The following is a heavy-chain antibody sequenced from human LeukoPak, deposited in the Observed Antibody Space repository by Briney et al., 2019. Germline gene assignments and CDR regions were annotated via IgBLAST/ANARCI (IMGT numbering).Heavy chain of an antibody. J-gene: IGHJ3*02. D-gene: IGHD6-13*01. V-gene: IGHV4-39*07. CDR3: ARDIAPGIAASATI. CDR2: IYYSGST. CDR1: GFTFSSYA. Sequence: GSLRLSCAVSGFTFSSYAMSWVRQPPGKGLEWIGSIYYSGSTYYNPSLKSRVTISVDTSKNQFSLKLSSVTAADTAVYYCARDIAPGIAASATIWGQGTMVTVSS.